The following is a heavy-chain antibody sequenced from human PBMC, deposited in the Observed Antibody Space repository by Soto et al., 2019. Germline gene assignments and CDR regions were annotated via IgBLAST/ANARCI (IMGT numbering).Heavy chain of an antibody. D-gene: IGHD2-15*01. CDR2: INHSGST. CDR3: ARLYCSGGSCLAIYAFDI. V-gene: IGHV4-34*01. J-gene: IGHJ3*02. CDR1: GGSFSGYY. Sequence: QVQLQQWGAGLLKPSETLSLTCAVYGGSFSGYYWSWIRQPPGKGLEWIGEINHSGSTNYNPSLKSRVTISVDTSKNQFSLKLSSVTAADTAVYYCARLYCSGGSCLAIYAFDIWGQGTMVTVSS.